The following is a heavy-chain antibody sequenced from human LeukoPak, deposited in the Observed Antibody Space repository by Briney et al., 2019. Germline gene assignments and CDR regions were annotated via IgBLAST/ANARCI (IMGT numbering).Heavy chain of an antibody. V-gene: IGHV3-7*02. CDR3: SRHTSSWHAMDV. CDR2: IKEDGSEK. D-gene: IGHD6-13*01. Sequence: PGGSLRLSCAASGFTFSSYWMRWVRQAPGKGLEWVATIKEDGSEKYYADSVKGRFTISRDNAKSSLYLQMNSLRAEDTAVYYCSRHTSSWHAMDVWGQGTTVTVSS. CDR1: GFTFSSYW. J-gene: IGHJ6*02.